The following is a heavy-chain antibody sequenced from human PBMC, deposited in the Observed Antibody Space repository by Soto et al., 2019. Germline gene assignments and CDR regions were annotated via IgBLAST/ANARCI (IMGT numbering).Heavy chain of an antibody. D-gene: IGHD3-16*01. Sequence: QIQLVQSGAEVKKPGSSVKVSCKASGGTFSSYAISWVRQAPGQGREWMGGIIPIFGTANYAQKFQGRVMITAVESTTTAYMELSSLRSEDTAVYYCARGVRGRWLPQGHYWGQGTLVTVSS. CDR3: ARGVRGRWLPQGHY. CDR2: IIPIFGTA. J-gene: IGHJ4*02. CDR1: GGTFSSYA. V-gene: IGHV1-69*12.